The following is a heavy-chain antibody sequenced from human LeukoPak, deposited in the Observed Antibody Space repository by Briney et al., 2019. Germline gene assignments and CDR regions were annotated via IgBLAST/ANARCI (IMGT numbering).Heavy chain of an antibody. CDR3: ARAKPKNMVRGLIMRRESRYYFDY. CDR1: GFTSSSYA. CDR2: ISCSGGRT. V-gene: IGHV3-23*01. D-gene: IGHD3-10*01. J-gene: IGHJ4*02. Sequence: PGVSLRLSCAASGFTSSSYAMSWVRQAPGKGLEWVSAISCSGGRTYYADSVKGRFTISRDNSKSTLYIQMNSLRAEDTAVYYCARAKPKNMVRGLIMRRESRYYFDYWGQGTLVTVSS.